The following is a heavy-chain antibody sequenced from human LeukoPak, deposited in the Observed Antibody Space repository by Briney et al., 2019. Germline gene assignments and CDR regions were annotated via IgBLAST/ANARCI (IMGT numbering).Heavy chain of an antibody. Sequence: GGSLRLSCAASGFTFSSYSTNWVRQAPGQGLEWVSSISSSSTYIYYADSVKGRFTISRDNAKNSLYLQMNSLRAEDTAVHYCARSVGGGQQLIPNDYWGQGTLVTVSS. V-gene: IGHV3-21*01. CDR3: ARSVGGGQQLIPNDY. CDR2: ISSSSTYI. J-gene: IGHJ4*02. D-gene: IGHD6-13*01. CDR1: GFTFSSYS.